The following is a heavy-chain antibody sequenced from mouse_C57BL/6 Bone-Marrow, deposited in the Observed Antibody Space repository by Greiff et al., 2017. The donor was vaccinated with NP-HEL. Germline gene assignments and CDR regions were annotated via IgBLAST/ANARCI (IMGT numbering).Heavy chain of an antibody. Sequence: VQLQQSGPGLVAPSQSLSITCTVSGFSLTSYAISWVRQPPGKGLEWLGVIWTGGGTNYNSALKSRLSISKDNSKSQVFLKMNSLQTDDTARYYCARPIYDGYYFYAMDYWGQGTSVTVSS. V-gene: IGHV2-9-1*01. CDR1: GFSLTSYA. J-gene: IGHJ4*01. CDR2: IWTGGGT. CDR3: ARPIYDGYYFYAMDY. D-gene: IGHD2-3*01.